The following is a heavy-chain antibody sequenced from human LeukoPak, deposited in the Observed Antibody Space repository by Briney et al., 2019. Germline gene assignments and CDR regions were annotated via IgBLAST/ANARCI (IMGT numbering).Heavy chain of an antibody. CDR3: ARGYSSSTSCYAFDY. CDR1: GFTFSSYE. CDR2: ISSSGSTI. J-gene: IGHJ4*02. V-gene: IGHV3-48*03. Sequence: GGSLRLSCAASGFTFSSYEMNCVRQASGKGLEWVSYISSSGSTIYYADSVKGRFTISRDNAKNSLYLQMNSLRAEDTAVYYCARGYSSSTSCYAFDYWGQGTLVTVSS. D-gene: IGHD2-2*01.